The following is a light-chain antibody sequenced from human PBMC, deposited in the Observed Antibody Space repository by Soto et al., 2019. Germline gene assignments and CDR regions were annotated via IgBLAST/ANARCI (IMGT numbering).Light chain of an antibody. J-gene: IGKJ1*01. CDR1: QSVSNN. Sequence: EIVITQSPATLSVSPGERTNLSCRASQSVSNNLAWYQQKPGQAPRLLIYGASTRPTGIPARFSGSGSGTGFTPTNSCLQSEDFAVYYCRQYGTWWTFGQGNKVVIK. V-gene: IGKV3-15*01. CDR2: GAS. CDR3: RQYGTWWT.